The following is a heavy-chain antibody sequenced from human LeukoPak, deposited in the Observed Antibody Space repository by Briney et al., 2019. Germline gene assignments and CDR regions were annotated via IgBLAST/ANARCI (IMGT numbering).Heavy chain of an antibody. CDR1: GFTFSGYW. Sequence: GGSLRLSCAASGFTFSGYWMTWVRQAPGKGLEWVANLRPDGSDKYYADSVKGRFTISRDNAKNSLYLQMNSLRAEDTAVYYCARDTDSSGGGAFDIWGQGTMVTVSS. J-gene: IGHJ3*02. D-gene: IGHD6-19*01. CDR2: LRPDGSDK. CDR3: ARDTDSSGGGAFDI. V-gene: IGHV3-7*01.